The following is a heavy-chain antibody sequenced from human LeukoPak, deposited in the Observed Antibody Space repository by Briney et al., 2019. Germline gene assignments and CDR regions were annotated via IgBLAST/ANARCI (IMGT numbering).Heavy chain of an antibody. CDR3: ARDKAVTTELTQYFHH. J-gene: IGHJ1*01. V-gene: IGHV1-18*01. D-gene: IGHD4-11*01. CDR1: GYTFTNYG. Sequence: ASVKVSCKASGYTFTNYGVSWVRQAPGQGLEWMGWISGYNGYTNYAQKFRFRVTMTTDTSTSTAYMELRSLTSDDTAVYYCARDKAVTTELTQYFHHWGQGTLVTVSS. CDR2: ISGYNGYT.